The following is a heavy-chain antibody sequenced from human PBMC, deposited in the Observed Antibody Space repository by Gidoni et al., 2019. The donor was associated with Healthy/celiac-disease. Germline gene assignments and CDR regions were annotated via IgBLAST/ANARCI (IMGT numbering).Heavy chain of an antibody. V-gene: IGHV5-10-1*03. CDR2: IAPSDSYT. CDR1: GYSFTTYW. CDR3: ARGPRLVVVTAIGAEGDAFDI. D-gene: IGHD2-21*02. Sequence: EVQLVQSGAEVKKPGESLRISCKGSGYSFTTYWISWVRQMPGKGLEWMGRIAPSDSYTNYSPSFQGHVTISADKSISTAYLQWSSLKASDTAMYYCARGPRLVVVTAIGAEGDAFDIWGQGTMVTVSS. J-gene: IGHJ3*02.